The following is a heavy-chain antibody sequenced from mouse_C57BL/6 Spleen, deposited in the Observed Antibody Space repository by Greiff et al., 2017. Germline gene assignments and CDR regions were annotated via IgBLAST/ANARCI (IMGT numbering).Heavy chain of an antibody. CDR1: GYAFSSSW. D-gene: IGHD2-1*01. V-gene: IGHV1-82*01. J-gene: IGHJ4*01. Sequence: VKLQESGPELVQPGASVKISCKASGYAFSSSWMTWVKQRPGKGLEWIGRIYPGDGDTNYNGTFKGKATLTADKSSSTAYMQLSSLTSEDSAVYFCARFFYGNYEYYAMDYWGQGTSVTVSS. CDR3: ARFFYGNYEYYAMDY. CDR2: IYPGDGDT.